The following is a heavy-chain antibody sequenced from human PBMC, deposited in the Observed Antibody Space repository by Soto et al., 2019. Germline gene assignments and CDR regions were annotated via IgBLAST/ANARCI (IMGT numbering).Heavy chain of an antibody. CDR2: ISGSGGST. CDR1: GFTFSSYA. Sequence: GGSLRLSCAASGFTFSSYAMSWVRQAPGKGLEWVSAISGSGGSTYYADSVKGRFTISRDNSKNTLYLQMNSLRAEDTAVYYCAKMGASDYYGSGSYSILYYFDYWGQGTLVTVSS. CDR3: AKMGASDYYGSGSYSILYYFDY. V-gene: IGHV3-23*01. D-gene: IGHD3-10*01. J-gene: IGHJ4*02.